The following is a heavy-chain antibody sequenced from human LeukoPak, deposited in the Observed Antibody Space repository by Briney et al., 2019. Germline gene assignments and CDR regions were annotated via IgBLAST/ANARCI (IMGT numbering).Heavy chain of an antibody. J-gene: IGHJ5*02. V-gene: IGHV1-69*13. D-gene: IGHD3-10*01. CDR1: GGTFSSYA. CDR3: ARSPMVRTTNWFDP. Sequence: ASVKVSCKASGGTFSSYAISWVRQAPGQGLEWMGGIIPIFGTANYAQKFQGRVTITADESTSTAYMELSSLRSEDTAVYYCARSPMVRTTNWFDPWGQGTLVTVSS. CDR2: IIPIFGTA.